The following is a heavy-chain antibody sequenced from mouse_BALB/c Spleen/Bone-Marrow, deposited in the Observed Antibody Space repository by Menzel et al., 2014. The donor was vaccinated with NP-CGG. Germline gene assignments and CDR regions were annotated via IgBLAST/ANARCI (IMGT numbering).Heavy chain of an antibody. CDR1: GFTFSSYG. V-gene: IGHV5-6-3*01. CDR2: INSNGGST. D-gene: IGHD1-1*01. CDR3: ARDYYGSSDY. Sequence: DVKLVESGGGLVQPGGSLKLSCAASGFTFSSYGMSWVRQTPDKRLELVATINSNGGSTYYPDSVKGRFTISRDNAKNTRYLQMSSLKSEDTAMYYCARDYYGSSDYWGQGTTLTVSS. J-gene: IGHJ2*01.